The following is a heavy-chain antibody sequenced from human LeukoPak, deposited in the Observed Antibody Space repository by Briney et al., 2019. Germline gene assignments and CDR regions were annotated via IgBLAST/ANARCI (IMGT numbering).Heavy chain of an antibody. CDR3: ARVLSYDSSGFDF. CDR2: ISGDGGGT. J-gene: IGHJ4*02. CDR1: GFTFSNSA. D-gene: IGHD3-22*01. V-gene: IGHV3-23*01. Sequence: GGSLRLSCAASGFTFSNSAMSWVRQAPGKGLEWVSAISGDGGGTYYADSVKGRFTISRDNSKNTLYLQMYSLRAEDTAVYYCARVLSYDSSGFDFWGQGTLVTVSS.